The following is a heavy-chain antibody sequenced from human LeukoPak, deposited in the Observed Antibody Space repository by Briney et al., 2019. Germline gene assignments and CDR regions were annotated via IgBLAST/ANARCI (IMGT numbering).Heavy chain of an antibody. D-gene: IGHD2-2*01. CDR2: ISSSSSSYI. V-gene: IGHV3-21*01. CDR1: GFTFSSYS. J-gene: IGHJ6*02. Sequence: GGSLRLSCAASGFTFSSYSMNWVRQAPGKGLEWVSSISSSSSSYIYYADSVKGRFTISRDNAKNSLYLQMNSLRAEDTAVYYCARDTALCSSTSCYGYYYYGMDVWGQGTTVTVSS. CDR3: ARDTALCSSTSCYGYYYYGMDV.